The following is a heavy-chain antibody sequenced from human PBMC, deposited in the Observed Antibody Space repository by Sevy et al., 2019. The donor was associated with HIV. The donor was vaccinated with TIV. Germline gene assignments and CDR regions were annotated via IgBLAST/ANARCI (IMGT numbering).Heavy chain of an antibody. CDR3: ARALPPSATTVAHFDY. CDR2: IYHSGST. V-gene: IGHV4-38-2*01. CDR1: GYSISSGYY. Sequence: SETLSLTCAVSGYSISSGYYWGWIRQPPAKGLEWIGSIYHSGSTYYNPSLKSRVTISVDTSKNQFSLKLSSVTAADTAVYYCARALPPSATTVAHFDYWGHGTLVTVSS. D-gene: IGHD4-17*01. J-gene: IGHJ4*01.